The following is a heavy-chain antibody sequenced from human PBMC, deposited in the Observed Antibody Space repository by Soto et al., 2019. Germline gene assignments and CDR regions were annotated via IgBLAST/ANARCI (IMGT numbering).Heavy chain of an antibody. CDR3: ARDRGVAPPVAGNTHYYYYMDV. CDR2: ISAYNGNT. J-gene: IGHJ6*03. Sequence: QDQLVQSGVEVKKPGASVKVSCKASGYSFTNYGITWVRQAPGQGFEWMGWISAYNGNTNYAQKFQGRVTLTTDASTSTAYLELRSLRPDDTAVYYCARDRGVAPPVAGNTHYYYYMDVGGKGTTVTVSS. CDR1: GYSFTNYG. D-gene: IGHD6-19*01. V-gene: IGHV1-18*01.